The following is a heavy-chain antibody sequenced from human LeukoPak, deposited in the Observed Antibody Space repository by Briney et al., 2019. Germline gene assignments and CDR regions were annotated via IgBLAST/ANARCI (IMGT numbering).Heavy chain of an antibody. CDR3: ARGRSGSYYQRYFDY. V-gene: IGHV1-18*01. J-gene: IGHJ4*02. CDR1: GYTFTSYG. Sequence: ASVKVSCKASGYTFTSYGISWVRQALGQGLEWMGSISAYNGNTNYAQRLQGRVTMTTDTSTSTAYMELRSLRSDDTAVYYCARGRSGSYYQRYFDYWGQGTLVTVSS. CDR2: ISAYNGNT. D-gene: IGHD1-26*01.